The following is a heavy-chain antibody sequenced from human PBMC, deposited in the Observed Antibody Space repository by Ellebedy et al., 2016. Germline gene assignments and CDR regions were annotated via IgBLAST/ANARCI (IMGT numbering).Heavy chain of an antibody. J-gene: IGHJ1*01. CDR2: ISYDGSNK. CDR1: GFTFSSYG. Sequence: GESLKISXAASGFTFSSYGMHWVRQAPGKGLEWVAVISYDGSNKYYADSVKGRFTISRDNSKNTLYLQMNSLRAEDTAVYYCAKEERDSSGYYWQATSAEYFQHWGQGTLVTVSS. V-gene: IGHV3-30*18. CDR3: AKEERDSSGYYWQATSAEYFQH. D-gene: IGHD3-22*01.